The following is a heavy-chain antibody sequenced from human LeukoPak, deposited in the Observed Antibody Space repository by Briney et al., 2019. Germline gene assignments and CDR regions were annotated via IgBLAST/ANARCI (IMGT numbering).Heavy chain of an antibody. D-gene: IGHD6-13*01. CDR2: ISSSGSTI. Sequence: GGSLRLSCAASGITFNDYYMTWIRQAPGKGLECVSHISSSGSTIFYADSVKGRFTISRDNAKNSLYLQMNSLRAEDAAVYYCARAGSSWYDTPNWFDPWGQGTLVTVSS. J-gene: IGHJ5*02. CDR1: GITFNDYY. CDR3: ARAGSSWYDTPNWFDP. V-gene: IGHV3-11*04.